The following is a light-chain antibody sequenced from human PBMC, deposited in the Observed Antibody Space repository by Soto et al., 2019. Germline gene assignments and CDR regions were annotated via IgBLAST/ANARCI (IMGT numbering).Light chain of an antibody. Sequence: IVLTQSRATLSLSPGERGTLSCSASERVNIYVAWYQQKPGRAPRLLIYDASNRATGIPGRFSGSGSGTYFTLTISSLESEDFAIYYCQQRDNWPLTFGGGTQVDI. CDR1: ERVNIY. CDR2: DAS. CDR3: QQRDNWPLT. J-gene: IGKJ4*01. V-gene: IGKV3-11*01.